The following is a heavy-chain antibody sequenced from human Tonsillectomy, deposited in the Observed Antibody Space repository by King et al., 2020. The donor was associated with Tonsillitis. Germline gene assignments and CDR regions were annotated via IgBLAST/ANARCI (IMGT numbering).Heavy chain of an antibody. CDR1: GYNFNNYW. CDR2: IYPGDSDT. V-gene: IGHV5-51*01. D-gene: IGHD3-10*01. CDR3: ARGRPLVRGEHWFDP. Sequence: QLVQSGVEVKKPGESLKISCKGSGYNFNNYWIGWVRQMPGKGLECMGIIYPGDSDTRYSPSFQGQVTISADKSISTAYLHWRSLKASDTAMYCCARGRPLVRGEHWFDPWGQGTLVTVSS. J-gene: IGHJ5*02.